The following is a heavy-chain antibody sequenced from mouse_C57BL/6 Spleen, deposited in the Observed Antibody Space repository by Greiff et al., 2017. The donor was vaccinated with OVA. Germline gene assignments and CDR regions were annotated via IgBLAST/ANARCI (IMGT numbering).Heavy chain of an antibody. CDR3: ARSYYSNYTRYFDV. CDR2: IDPSDSYT. V-gene: IGHV1-69*01. Sequence: QVQLQQPGAELVMPGASVKLSCKASGYTFTSYWMHWVKQRPGQGLEWIGAIDPSDSYTNYNQKFKGKSTLTVDKSSSTAYMQLSSLTSEDSAVYYCARSYYSNYTRYFDVWGTGTTVTVSS. D-gene: IGHD2-5*01. J-gene: IGHJ1*03. CDR1: GYTFTSYW.